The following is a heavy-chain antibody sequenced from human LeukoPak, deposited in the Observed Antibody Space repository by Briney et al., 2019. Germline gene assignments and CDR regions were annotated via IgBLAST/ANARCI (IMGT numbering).Heavy chain of an antibody. J-gene: IGHJ4*02. V-gene: IGHV4-31*03. CDR1: GGSISSGGYY. Sequence: PSQTLSLTCTVSGGSISSGGYYWSWIRQHPGKGLEWIGYIYYSGSTYYNPSLKSRVTISVDTSKNQFSLKLSSVTAADTAVYYCARVQMTTVMVGIDYWGQGTLVTVSS. CDR2: IYYSGST. CDR3: ARVQMTTVMVGIDY. D-gene: IGHD4-17*01.